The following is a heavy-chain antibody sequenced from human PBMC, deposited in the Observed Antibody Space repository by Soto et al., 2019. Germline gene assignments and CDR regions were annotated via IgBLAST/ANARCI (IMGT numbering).Heavy chain of an antibody. V-gene: IGHV4-31*03. CDR1: GGSISSGGYY. CDR2: IYYSGST. CDR3: ASVSSVVVAATPRYWYFDL. Sequence: SETLSLTCTVSGGSISSGGYYWSWIRQHPGKGLEWIGYIYYSGSTYYNPSLKSRVTISVDTSKNQFSLKLSSVTAADTAVYYCASVSSVVVAATPRYWYFDLWGRGTLVTV. J-gene: IGHJ2*01. D-gene: IGHD2-15*01.